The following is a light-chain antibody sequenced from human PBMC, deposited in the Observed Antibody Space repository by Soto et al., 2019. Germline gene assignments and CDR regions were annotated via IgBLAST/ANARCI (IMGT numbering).Light chain of an antibody. CDR3: QQDDNSPWT. V-gene: IGKV3-20*01. Sequence: EIVLTQSPGTLSLSPGEGATLACRASQSVSSSYLAWYQQKPGQAPRRLIYGASSRATGIPDRFSGGGSGTDFTLTISRLQPEDFAVYYCQQDDNSPWTFGQGTKVEIK. J-gene: IGKJ1*01. CDR2: GAS. CDR1: QSVSSSY.